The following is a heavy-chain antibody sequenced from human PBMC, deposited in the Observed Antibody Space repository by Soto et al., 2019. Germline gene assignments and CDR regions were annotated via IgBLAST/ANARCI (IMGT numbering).Heavy chain of an antibody. V-gene: IGHV4-39*01. Sequence: QLQLQESGPGLVKPSETLSLTRTVSGGSVSSSSYYWGWIRQPPGKGLEWIGTIYYTGSTSYSPSLKSRVTISVDTSKTQFSLNLKSVTAADTAVYYCAGRRAGDYYFDYWGQGTLVTVSS. CDR2: IYYTGST. CDR3: AGRRAGDYYFDY. CDR1: GGSVSSSSYY. J-gene: IGHJ4*02. D-gene: IGHD1-26*01.